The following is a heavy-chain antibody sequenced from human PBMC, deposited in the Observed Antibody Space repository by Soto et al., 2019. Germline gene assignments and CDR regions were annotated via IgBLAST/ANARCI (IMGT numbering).Heavy chain of an antibody. D-gene: IGHD3-9*01. J-gene: IGHJ3*02. V-gene: IGHV3-11*01. Sequence: QVQLVESGGGLVKPGGSLRLSCAASGFTFSDYYMSWIRQAPGKGLEWVSYISSSGSTIYYADSVKGRFTISRDNAKNSLYLQMNSLRAEDTAVYYCARAGRYFDWLLSGAPDDAFDIWGQGTMVTVSS. CDR2: ISSSGSTI. CDR1: GFTFSDYY. CDR3: ARAGRYFDWLLSGAPDDAFDI.